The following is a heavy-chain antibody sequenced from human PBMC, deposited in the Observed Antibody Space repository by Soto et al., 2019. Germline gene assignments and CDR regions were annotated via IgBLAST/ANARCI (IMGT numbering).Heavy chain of an antibody. CDR1: RFNFRSYT. Sequence: EVQLVESGGGLVKPGGSLRLSCAASRFNFRSYTMNWVRQAPGKGLEWVSSISTAGGYIYYADSVKGRFTISRDNAKNSLYLQMNNLRVEDTALYYCARDRTSLVSPSPPDYYYYAMDVWGQGTTVTVSS. CDR3: ARDRTSLVSPSPPDYYYYAMDV. J-gene: IGHJ6*02. D-gene: IGHD3-22*01. CDR2: ISTAGGYI. V-gene: IGHV3-21*02.